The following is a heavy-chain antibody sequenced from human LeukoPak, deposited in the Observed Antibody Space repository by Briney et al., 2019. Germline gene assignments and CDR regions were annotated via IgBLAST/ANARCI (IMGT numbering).Heavy chain of an antibody. CDR2: IRSKPYGGTT. CDR1: GFTFGDYA. V-gene: IGHV3-49*04. CDR3: TSSLGFCSGGSCYSSLGYYYMDV. D-gene: IGHD2-15*01. J-gene: IGHJ6*03. Sequence: PGGSLRLSCAASGFTFGDYAMSWVRQAPGKGPEWVSFIRSKPYGGTTEYAASVKGRFTISRDESKSIAYLQMNSLKTEDTAVYYCTSSLGFCSGGSCYSSLGYYYMDVWGKGTTVTVSS.